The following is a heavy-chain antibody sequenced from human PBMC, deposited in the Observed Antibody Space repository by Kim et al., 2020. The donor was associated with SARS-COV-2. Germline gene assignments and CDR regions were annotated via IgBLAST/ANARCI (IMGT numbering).Heavy chain of an antibody. Sequence: DSVKGRFTISRDNSKNTLYLQMNSLRAEDTAVYYCAKDEGRHDSRESSDYWGQGTLVNVSS. V-gene: IGHV3-23*01. J-gene: IGHJ4*02. CDR3: AKDEGRHDSRESSDY. D-gene: IGHD3-22*01.